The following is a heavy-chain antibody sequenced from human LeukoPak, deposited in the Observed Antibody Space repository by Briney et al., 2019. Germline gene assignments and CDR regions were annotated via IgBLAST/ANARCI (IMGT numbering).Heavy chain of an antibody. CDR3: ATRSASSYGGVFDF. V-gene: IGHV1-3*04. CDR1: GYTFTHYA. Sequence: ASVMVSCKASGYTFTHYAMHWVRQAPGQGLEWMGWINTGNGNTKYSQKFQGRVTLTRDTSAKIAYMEVTSLRSEGTAVYYCATRSASSYGGVFDFWGQGSLVIVSS. J-gene: IGHJ4*02. CDR2: INTGNGNT. D-gene: IGHD3-16*01.